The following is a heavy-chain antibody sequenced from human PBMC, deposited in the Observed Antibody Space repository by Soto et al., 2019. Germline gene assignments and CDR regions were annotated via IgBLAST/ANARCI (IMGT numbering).Heavy chain of an antibody. CDR1: EFTFISYA. V-gene: IGHV3-23*01. CDR2: ISGSGGST. D-gene: IGHD3-16*02. J-gene: IGHJ4*02. Sequence: GGSLRLSCGASEFTFISYAMSWVRQAPGEGLEWVSAISGSGGSTYYADSVKGRFTISRDNSKNTLYLQMNSLRAEDTAVYYCAKWFMITFGGVIEGGYWGQGTLVTVSS. CDR3: AKWFMITFGGVIEGGY.